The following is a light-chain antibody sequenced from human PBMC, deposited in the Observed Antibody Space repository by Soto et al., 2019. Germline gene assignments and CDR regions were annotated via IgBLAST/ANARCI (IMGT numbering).Light chain of an antibody. CDR3: CSYAGSYSYV. CDR1: SSDVGGYNY. V-gene: IGLV2-11*01. Sequence: VLTQPRSVSGSPGQSVTISCTGASSDVGGYNYVSWYQQHPGKAPKLMIYDVSKRPSGVPDRFSGSKSGNTASLTISGLQAEDEADYYCCSYAGSYSYVFGTGTKV. J-gene: IGLJ1*01. CDR2: DVS.